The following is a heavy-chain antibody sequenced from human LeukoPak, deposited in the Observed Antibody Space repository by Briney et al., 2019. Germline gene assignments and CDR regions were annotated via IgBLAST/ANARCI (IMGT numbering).Heavy chain of an antibody. CDR2: LYPGDSDT. CDR3: ARLYLPYTSAWYGSAFDI. J-gene: IGHJ3*02. D-gene: IGHD6-13*01. V-gene: IGHV5-51*01. Sequence: GESLQISCKSSGYSFTSYWIAWVRQMPGKGLEWMGTLYPGDSDTRYSPSFQGQVTISADRSITTAYLQWSSLKASDTAMYYCARLYLPYTSAWYGSAFDIWGQGTMVTVSS. CDR1: GYSFTSYW.